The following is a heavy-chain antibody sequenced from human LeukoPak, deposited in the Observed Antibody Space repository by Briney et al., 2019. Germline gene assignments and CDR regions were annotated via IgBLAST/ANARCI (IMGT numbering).Heavy chain of an antibody. Sequence: SETLSLTCTVSSGSIRSYYWGWVRQPPGKGLEWIGRIYTSGTTQYNPSLKSRVTMSVDTSTNQFSLNLRSMTAADTAVYYCGRQGYTASYYFFDYWRQGTLVAVS. CDR3: GRQGYTASYYFFDY. J-gene: IGHJ4*02. D-gene: IGHD1-26*01. V-gene: IGHV4-4*07. CDR1: SGSIRSYY. CDR2: IYTSGTT.